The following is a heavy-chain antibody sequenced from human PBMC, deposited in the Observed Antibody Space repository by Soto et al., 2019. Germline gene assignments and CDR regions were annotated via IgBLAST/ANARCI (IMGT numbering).Heavy chain of an antibody. CDR2: IYSGGTT. V-gene: IGHV3-66*01. J-gene: IGHJ3*02. D-gene: IGHD4-17*01. CDR3: ARDRDDFSAYYAFDI. CDR1: GFTVSANY. Sequence: WGSLRLSCAVSGFTVSANYMSWVRQAPGKGLEWVSVIYSGGTTYYSNSVKGRFTISRDTSQNTLYLQMNSLRAEDTAVYYCARDRDDFSAYYAFDIWGQGTMVTVSS.